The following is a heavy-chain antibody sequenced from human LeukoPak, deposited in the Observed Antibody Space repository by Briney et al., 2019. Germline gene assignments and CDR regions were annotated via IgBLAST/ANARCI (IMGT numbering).Heavy chain of an antibody. J-gene: IGHJ4*02. Sequence: GGSLRLSCAASGFTFSSYEMNWVRQAPGKGLEWVSAISNDGGGTTYADFVEGRFSVSRDNSKNTLFLQMNSLRAEDTALYYCAKGSSGYFFDLWGQGTLVTVSS. CDR3: AKGSSGYFFDL. CDR1: GFTFSSYE. V-gene: IGHV3-23*01. D-gene: IGHD3-22*01. CDR2: ISNDGGGT.